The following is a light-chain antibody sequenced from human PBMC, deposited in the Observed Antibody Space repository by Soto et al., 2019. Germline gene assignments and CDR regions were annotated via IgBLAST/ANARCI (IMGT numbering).Light chain of an antibody. CDR2: KAS. CDR1: QKINNW. Sequence: DIQMTQSPSTLSASVGDRVIITCRASQKINNWLAWYQQKPGKPPKLLISKASNLESGVPSRFSGSGSETEFTLTISSLQPDYFATNYCQQYNSYSLLTFAGGTRVDI. CDR3: QQYNSYSLLT. V-gene: IGKV1-5*03. J-gene: IGKJ4*01.